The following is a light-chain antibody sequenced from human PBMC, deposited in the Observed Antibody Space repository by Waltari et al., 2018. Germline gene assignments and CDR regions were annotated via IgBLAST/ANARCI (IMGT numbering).Light chain of an antibody. V-gene: IGKV3-15*01. J-gene: IGKJ1*01. CDR3: QQCDNWPPG. Sequence: IVMTQSPATLSVSPGARATLSCRASKSVSSNLAWFQQKPGQAPRLLIYGASTRATGIPARFSGSGSGTEFTLTISSLQSEDFAVYYCQQCDNWPPGFGQGTKVEIK. CDR1: KSVSSN. CDR2: GAS.